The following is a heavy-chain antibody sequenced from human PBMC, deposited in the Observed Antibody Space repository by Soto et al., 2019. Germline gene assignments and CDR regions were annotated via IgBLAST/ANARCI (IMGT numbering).Heavy chain of an antibody. CDR3: ARHVYYYDSSGYYRSFDY. J-gene: IGHJ4*02. Sequence: SETLSLTCTVSGGSISSYYWSWIRQPPGKGLEWIGYIYYSGSTNYNPSLKSRVTISVDTSKNQFSLKLSSVTAADTAVYYFARHVYYYDSSGYYRSFDYWGQGTLVTVSS. CDR2: IYYSGST. CDR1: GGSISSYY. D-gene: IGHD3-22*01. V-gene: IGHV4-59*08.